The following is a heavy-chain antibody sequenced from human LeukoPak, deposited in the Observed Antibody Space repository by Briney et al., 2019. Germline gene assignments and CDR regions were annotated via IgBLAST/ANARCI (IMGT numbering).Heavy chain of an antibody. J-gene: IGHJ4*02. CDR3: AKAPRRATDY. CDR2: ISSSSSYI. Sequence: GGSLRLSCAASGFTFSSYSMNWVRQAPGKGLEWVSSISSSSSYIYYADSVKGRFTISRDNSKNTLYLQMNSLRAEDTAVYYCAKAPRRATDYWGQGTLVTVSS. V-gene: IGHV3-21*04. CDR1: GFTFSSYS. D-gene: IGHD1-26*01.